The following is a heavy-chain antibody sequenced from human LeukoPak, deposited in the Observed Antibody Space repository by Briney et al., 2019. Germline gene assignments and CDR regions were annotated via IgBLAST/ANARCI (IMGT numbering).Heavy chain of an antibody. V-gene: IGHV3-23*01. D-gene: IGHD4-17*01. CDR3: TTERTDYGDYVRKPNYYFDY. Sequence: PGGSLRLSCAASGFTFRSYAMSWVRQAPGKGLEWVASISGSGDITYYADSVRGRFTVSRDKSINTLYLQMNSLKTEDTAVYYCTTERTDYGDYVRKPNYYFDYWGQGTWSPSPQ. J-gene: IGHJ4*02. CDR1: GFTFRSYA. CDR2: ISGSGDIT.